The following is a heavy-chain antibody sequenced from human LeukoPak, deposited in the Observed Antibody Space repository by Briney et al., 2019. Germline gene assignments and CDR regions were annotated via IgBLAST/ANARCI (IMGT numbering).Heavy chain of an antibody. Sequence: GGSLRLSCTASGFSFSGHWMHWARQLPGKGLVWVSRISPTGSTTSYADSVKGRFTVSRDNAKNTLYLQVNNLRAEDTAAYYCARGPNSNWSGLDFWGQGTLLTVS. CDR2: ISPTGSTT. CDR3: ARGPNSNWSGLDF. CDR1: GFSFSGHW. J-gene: IGHJ4*02. D-gene: IGHD6-6*01. V-gene: IGHV3-74*01.